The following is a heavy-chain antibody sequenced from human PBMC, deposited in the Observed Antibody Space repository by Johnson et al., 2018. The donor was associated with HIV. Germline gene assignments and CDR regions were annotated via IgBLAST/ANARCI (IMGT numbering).Heavy chain of an antibody. CDR3: AKDTIAGVKGDSLI. Sequence: VQLVESGGGLVKPGGSLRLSCAASGFTFSNAWMSWVRQAPGKGLEWVGRIKSKTDGGTTDYAAPVKGRFSISRDDSKNTLYLQMNSLKTEDTAVYYCAKDTIAGVKGDSLIWGQGTMVTVSS. D-gene: IGHD3-9*01. J-gene: IGHJ3*02. CDR1: GFTFSNAW. CDR2: IKSKTDGGTT. V-gene: IGHV3-15*01.